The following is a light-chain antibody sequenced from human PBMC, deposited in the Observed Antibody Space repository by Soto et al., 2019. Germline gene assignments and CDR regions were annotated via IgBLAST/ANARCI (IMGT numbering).Light chain of an antibody. J-gene: IGKJ1*01. V-gene: IGKV1-5*03. Sequence: DIQMTQRPSTLSASVGDRVTITCRASQSISAWLAWYQQKPGKAPRLLIYKASTLEIGVPSRFSGSGSGTEFTLTISSLQPDDVAIYYCQQYNDYSWTFGQGTKVDTK. CDR2: KAS. CDR3: QQYNDYSWT. CDR1: QSISAW.